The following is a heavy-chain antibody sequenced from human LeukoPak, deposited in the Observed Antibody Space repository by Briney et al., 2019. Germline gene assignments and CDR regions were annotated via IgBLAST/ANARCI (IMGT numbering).Heavy chain of an antibody. J-gene: IGHJ4*02. Sequence: SVKVSCKASGGTFSSYAISWVRQAPGQGLEWMGGIIPIFGTANYAQKFQGRVTITADESTSTAYMELRSLRSQDTAVYYCASVNLGYFDYWGQGTLVTVSS. V-gene: IGHV1-69*13. CDR1: GGTFSSYA. CDR3: ASVNLGYFDY. CDR2: IIPIFGTA. D-gene: IGHD7-27*01.